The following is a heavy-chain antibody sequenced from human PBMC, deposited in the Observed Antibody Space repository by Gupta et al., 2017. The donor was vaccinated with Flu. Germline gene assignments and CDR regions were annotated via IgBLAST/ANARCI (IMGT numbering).Heavy chain of an antibody. D-gene: IGHD2-2*02. CDR2: IKQDGSEK. CDR1: RFTPGREW. J-gene: IGHJ4*02. CDR3: ARDEGCSSTSCYNGYFDY. Sequence: EAQLVESGGGLGQPGGCLRLACAGARFTPGREWLSSVRQAPGKGLEWVANIKQDGSEKYYVDSVKGRFTISRDNAKNSLYLQMNSLRAEDTAVYYCARDEGCSSTSCYNGYFDYWGQGTLVTVSS. V-gene: IGHV3-7*01.